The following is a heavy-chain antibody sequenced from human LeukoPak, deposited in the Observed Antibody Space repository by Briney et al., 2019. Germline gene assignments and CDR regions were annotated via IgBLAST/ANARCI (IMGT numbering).Heavy chain of an antibody. Sequence: PSETLSLTCNVSGGSISSSSHYWGWIRQPPGKGLEWIGSIYHSGSTYYNPSLKSRVTISVDTSKNQFSLKLSSVTAADTAVFYCARVRMTGHYNYYYYGMDVWGQGTTVTVSS. CDR1: GGSISSSSHY. J-gene: IGHJ6*02. D-gene: IGHD3-9*01. V-gene: IGHV4-39*01. CDR2: IYHSGST. CDR3: ARVRMTGHYNYYYYGMDV.